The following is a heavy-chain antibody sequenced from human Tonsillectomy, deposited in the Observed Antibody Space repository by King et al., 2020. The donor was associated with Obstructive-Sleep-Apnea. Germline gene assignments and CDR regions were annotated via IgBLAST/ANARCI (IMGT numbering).Heavy chain of an antibody. V-gene: IGHV4-34*01. CDR1: GGSFSDYY. CDR2: INHSGST. Sequence: VQLQQWGAGLLKPSETLSLTCAVFGGSFSDYYWSWIRQPPGKGLEWIGEINHSGSTNYNPSLKSRVAMSVDTSKNQFSLKLSSVTAADTAVYYCARGSGAVAVNWFDPWGQGPLVTVSS. CDR3: ARGSGAVAVNWFDP. J-gene: IGHJ5*02. D-gene: IGHD6-13*01.